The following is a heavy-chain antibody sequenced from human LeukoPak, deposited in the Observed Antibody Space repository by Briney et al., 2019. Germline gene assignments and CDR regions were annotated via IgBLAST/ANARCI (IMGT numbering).Heavy chain of an antibody. Sequence: YPSETLSLTCTVSGGSISSYYWSWIRQPPGKGLEWIGYIYYSGSTNYNPSLKSRVTISVDKSKNQFSLKLSSVTAADTAVYYCASSGSPYDAFDIWGQGTMVTVSS. V-gene: IGHV4-59*12. J-gene: IGHJ3*02. CDR2: IYYSGST. CDR1: GGSISSYY. D-gene: IGHD3-22*01. CDR3: ASSGSPYDAFDI.